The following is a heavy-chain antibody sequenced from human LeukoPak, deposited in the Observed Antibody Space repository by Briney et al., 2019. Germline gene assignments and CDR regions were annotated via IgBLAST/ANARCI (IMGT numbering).Heavy chain of an antibody. CDR3: ARGPLWFGELLYS. V-gene: IGHV4-34*01. Sequence: SETLSLTCAVYGGSFSGYYWSWIRQPPGKGLEWIGEINHSGSTNYNPSLKSRVIISVDTSKNQFSLKLSSVTAADTAVYYCARGPLWFGELLYSWGQGTLVTVSS. CDR1: GGSFSGYY. CDR2: INHSGST. J-gene: IGHJ5*02. D-gene: IGHD3-10*01.